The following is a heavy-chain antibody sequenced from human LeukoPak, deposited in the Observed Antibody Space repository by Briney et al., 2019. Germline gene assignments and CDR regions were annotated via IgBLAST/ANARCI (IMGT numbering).Heavy chain of an antibody. V-gene: IGHV4-61*02. CDR2: IYTSGST. CDR1: GGPISSGSYY. J-gene: IGHJ4*02. CDR3: ARAGEDYDILTGYTGYYFDY. D-gene: IGHD3-9*01. Sequence: PSETLSLTCTVSGGPISSGSYYWSWIRQPAGKGLEWIGRIYTSGSTNYNPSLKSRVTISVDTSKNQFSLKLSSVTAADTAVYYCARAGEDYDILTGYTGYYFDYWGQGTLVTVSS.